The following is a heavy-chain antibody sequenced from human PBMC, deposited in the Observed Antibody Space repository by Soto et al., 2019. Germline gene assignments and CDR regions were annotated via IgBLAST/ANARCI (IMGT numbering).Heavy chain of an antibody. D-gene: IGHD3-16*01. V-gene: IGHV4-39*01. Sequence: SETLSLTCTVSGGSISSTYYYWGWIRQPPGKGLEWIGAIYYTGSTYYNPPLQSRVTISVDTSKNQFSLKMSSVTAADTAVYFCARQAGAFGYYMDVWGRGPTVTVSS. CDR2: IYYTGST. J-gene: IGHJ6*03. CDR1: GGSISSTYYY. CDR3: ARQAGAFGYYMDV.